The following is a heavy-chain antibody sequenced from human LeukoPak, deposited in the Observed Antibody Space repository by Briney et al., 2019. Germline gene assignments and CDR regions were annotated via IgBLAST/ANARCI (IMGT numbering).Heavy chain of an antibody. CDR2: IYYSGST. Sequence: SETLSLTCTVSGGSISSGGYYWGWLRQPPGKGLDWIVSIYYSGSTYYNPALKSRVTISVDTSKNPFCLALSSVTAADTAAYYCVRDVLYRGGDCPAYYFDYWGQGPLVTVP. J-gene: IGHJ4*02. CDR1: GGSISSGGYY. V-gene: IGHV4-39*02. D-gene: IGHD2-21*02. CDR3: VRDVLYRGGDCPAYYFDY.